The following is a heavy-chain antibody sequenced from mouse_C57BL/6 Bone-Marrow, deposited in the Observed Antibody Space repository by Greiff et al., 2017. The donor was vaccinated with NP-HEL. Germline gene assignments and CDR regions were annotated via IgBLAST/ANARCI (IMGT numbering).Heavy chain of an antibody. D-gene: IGHD3-3*01. CDR1: GYTFTDYY. V-gene: IGHV1-26*01. J-gene: IGHJ2*01. CDR2: INPHNGGT. Sequence: VQLQQSGPELVKPGASVKISCTASGYTFTDYYMNWVKQSPGQSLEWIGDINPHNGGTSYNQKFKGTATLTVDKSSSTAYMELRSLTSEDSAVYYCARGGWDFYFDYWGQGTTLTVSS. CDR3: ARGGWDFYFDY.